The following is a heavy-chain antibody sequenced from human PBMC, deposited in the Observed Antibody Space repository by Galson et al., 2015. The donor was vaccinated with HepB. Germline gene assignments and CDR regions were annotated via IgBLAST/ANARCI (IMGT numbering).Heavy chain of an antibody. Sequence: SLRLSCAASGFTFSSYVMHWVRQAPGKGLEWVAVISYDGSNKYYADSVKGRFTIFRDNSKNTLYLQMSSLRSEDTAVYYCATDTVTTTAFDYWGQGTLVIVSS. CDR1: GFTFSSYV. CDR3: ATDTVTTTAFDY. J-gene: IGHJ4*02. CDR2: ISYDGSNK. V-gene: IGHV3-30-3*01. D-gene: IGHD5-12*01.